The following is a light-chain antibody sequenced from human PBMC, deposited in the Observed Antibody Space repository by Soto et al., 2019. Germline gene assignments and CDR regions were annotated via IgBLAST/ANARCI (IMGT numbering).Light chain of an antibody. CDR3: RSYISSITDYV. CDR2: DVS. V-gene: IGLV2-14*03. Sequence: QSALTQPASVSGSPGQSISISCTITTYDVGNYDYVSWYQQHPGKAPELLLYDVSYRPSGVSDRFSGSKSGNTASLTISGLQPEDEADYYCRSYISSITDYVFGSGTKVTVL. J-gene: IGLJ1*01. CDR1: TYDVGNYDY.